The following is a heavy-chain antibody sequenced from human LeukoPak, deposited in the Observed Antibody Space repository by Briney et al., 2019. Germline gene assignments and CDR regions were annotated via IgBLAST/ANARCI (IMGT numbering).Heavy chain of an antibody. D-gene: IGHD3-10*01. V-gene: IGHV3-48*03. CDR3: AREPRGITMVRGVPYLDY. CDR1: GFTFSSYE. Sequence: PGGSLRLSCAASGFTFSSYEMNWVRQAPGKGLEWVSYISSSGSTIYYADSVKGRFTISRDNAKNSLYLQMNSLRAEDTAVYYCAREPRGITMVRGVPYLDYWGQGTLVTVSS. CDR2: ISSSGSTI. J-gene: IGHJ4*02.